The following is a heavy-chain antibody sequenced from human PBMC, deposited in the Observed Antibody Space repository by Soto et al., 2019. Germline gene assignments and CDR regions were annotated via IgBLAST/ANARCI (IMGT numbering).Heavy chain of an antibody. CDR2: IIPIFGTA. J-gene: IGHJ4*02. CDR3: ARGWGYDSTDYYYAC. V-gene: IGHV1-69*01. Sequence: QVQLVQSGAEVRKPGSSVRVSCKASGGSFNRHTISWVRQAPGQGLEWMGGIIPIFGTANYAQKFQGRVTIIADESTSTVYMESSSLRSDDTAIYYCARGWGYDSTDYYYACWGQGTLVIVSS. CDR1: GGSFNRHT. D-gene: IGHD3-22*01.